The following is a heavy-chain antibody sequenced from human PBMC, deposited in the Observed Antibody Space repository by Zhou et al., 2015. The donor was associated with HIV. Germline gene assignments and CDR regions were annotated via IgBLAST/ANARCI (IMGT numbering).Heavy chain of an antibody. D-gene: IGHD6-19*01. CDR2: ITPMFGSA. V-gene: IGHV1-69*06. CDR1: GGSLSTYG. Sequence: QVQLVQSGAEVKKPGSSVKVSCKTSGGSLSTYGISWVRQAPGQRPEWMGNITPMFGSANHAQKFQGRVTFTADKATNTAYMELSRLRSEDTAVYYCAREIEFGSGWFDHWGQGTPVTVSS. CDR3: AREIEFGSGWFDH. J-gene: IGHJ5*02.